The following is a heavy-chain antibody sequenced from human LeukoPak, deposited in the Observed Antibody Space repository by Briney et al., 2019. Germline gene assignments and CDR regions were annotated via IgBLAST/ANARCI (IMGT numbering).Heavy chain of an antibody. J-gene: IGHJ4*02. CDR2: ISGSGGST. CDR1: GFTFSTYG. V-gene: IGHV3-23*01. Sequence: GGSLRLSCVASGFTFSTYGMSWVRQAPGKGLEWVSAISGSGGSTYYADSVKGRFTISRDNSKNTLYLQMNSLRAEDTAVYYCVRDRGELSLYDFWGQGTLVTVSS. CDR3: VRDRGELSLYDF. D-gene: IGHD3-16*02.